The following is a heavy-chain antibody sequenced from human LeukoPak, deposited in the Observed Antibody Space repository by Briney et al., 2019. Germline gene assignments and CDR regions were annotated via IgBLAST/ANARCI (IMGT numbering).Heavy chain of an antibody. D-gene: IGHD3-16*01. Sequence: SSETLSLTCTVSGGSISSYYWSWIRQPPGKGLEWIGYIYYSGSTNYNPSLKSRVTISVDTSKNQFSLKLGSVTAADTAVYYCARVSYAGWPYFDYWGQGTLVTVSS. J-gene: IGHJ4*02. CDR2: IYYSGST. V-gene: IGHV4-59*01. CDR1: GGSISSYY. CDR3: ARVSYAGWPYFDY.